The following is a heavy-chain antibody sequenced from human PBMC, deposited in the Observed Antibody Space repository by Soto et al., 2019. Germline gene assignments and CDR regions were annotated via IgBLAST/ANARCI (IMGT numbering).Heavy chain of an antibody. CDR1: GGTFSSYA. V-gene: IGHV1-69*13. Sequence: SVKVSCKASGGTFSSYAISWVRQAPGQGLEWMGGIIPIFGTANYAQKFQGRVTITADESTSTAYMELSSLRSEDTAVYYCARKVLPPYSSFYYYYGMDVWGQGTTVTVSS. CDR3: ARKVLPPYSSFYYYYGMDV. CDR2: IIPIFGTA. D-gene: IGHD6-6*01. J-gene: IGHJ6*02.